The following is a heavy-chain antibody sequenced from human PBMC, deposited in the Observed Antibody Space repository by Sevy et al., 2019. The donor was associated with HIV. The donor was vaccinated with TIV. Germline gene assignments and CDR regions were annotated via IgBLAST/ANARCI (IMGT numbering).Heavy chain of an antibody. V-gene: IGHV3-74*03. CDR2: INSDGSST. CDR3: VREGVGGYSYGFDY. J-gene: IGHJ4*02. D-gene: IGHD5-18*01. Sequence: GGSLRLSCAASGFSFSIYWMHWVRQVPGKGLVWVSRINSDGSSTTYADSVRGRFTFSRDNAKNTLFLQMNSLRVEDTAVYYCVREGVGGYSYGFDYWGQGTLVTVSS. CDR1: GFSFSIYW.